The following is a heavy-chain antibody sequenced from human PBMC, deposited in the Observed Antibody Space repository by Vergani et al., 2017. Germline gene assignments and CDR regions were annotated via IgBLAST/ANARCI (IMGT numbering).Heavy chain of an antibody. Sequence: QVQLQESGPGLVKPSEILSLTCTVSGGPISSYYWSWIRQPPGKGLEWIGYIYYSGSTNYNPSLKSRVTISVDTSKNQFSLKLSSVTAADTAGYYCARGHDAFDIWGQGTMVTVSS. CDR2: IYYSGST. J-gene: IGHJ3*02. CDR1: GGPISSYY. V-gene: IGHV4-59*08. CDR3: ARGHDAFDI.